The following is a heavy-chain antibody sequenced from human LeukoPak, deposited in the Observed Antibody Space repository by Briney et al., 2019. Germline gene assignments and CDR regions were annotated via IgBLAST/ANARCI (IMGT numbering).Heavy chain of an antibody. CDR2: IRSKANSYAP. CDR1: GFTFSASA. J-gene: IGHJ5*02. V-gene: IGHV3-73*01. CDR3: TRDLSAS. Sequence: GGSLSLSCAASGFTFSASAMDWVRRASGKGLEWVGRIRSKANSYAPASAASVKGRFTISRDDSKNTAYLQMNSLKTEDTAVDYCTRDLSASWGQGTLVTVSS.